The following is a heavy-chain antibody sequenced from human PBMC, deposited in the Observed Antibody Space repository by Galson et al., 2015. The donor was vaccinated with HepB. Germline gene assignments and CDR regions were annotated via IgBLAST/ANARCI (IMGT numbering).Heavy chain of an antibody. CDR3: AKEGFDLPWFGELLDDYYFDY. CDR2: ISGGGGST. D-gene: IGHD3-10*01. Sequence: SLRLSCAASGITFSSCAMSWIRQAPGKGLEWVSAISGGGGSTNYADSVKGRFTISRDNSKNTLYLQMNRLRAEDTAVYYCAKEGFDLPWFGELLDDYYFDYWGQGTLVTVSS. V-gene: IGHV3-23*01. J-gene: IGHJ4*02. CDR1: GITFSSCA.